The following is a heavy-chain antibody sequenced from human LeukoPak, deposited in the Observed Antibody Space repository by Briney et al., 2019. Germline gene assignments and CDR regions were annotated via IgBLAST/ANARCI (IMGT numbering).Heavy chain of an antibody. J-gene: IGHJ4*02. Sequence: SETLSLTCTVSSGSISSYYWSWIRQPAGKGLEWMGRIHTSGSTNYNPSLKSRVTMSVDTSKNQFSLKLSSVTAADTAVYYCARDTYYYDSSGYFSLDYWGQGTLVTVSS. CDR2: IHTSGST. V-gene: IGHV4-4*07. D-gene: IGHD3-22*01. CDR1: SGSISSYY. CDR3: ARDTYYYDSSGYFSLDY.